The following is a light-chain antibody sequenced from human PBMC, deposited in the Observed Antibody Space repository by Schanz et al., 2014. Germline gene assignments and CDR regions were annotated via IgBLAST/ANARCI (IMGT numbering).Light chain of an antibody. Sequence: SQLTQSPSSLSASVGDIVTITCRASEDIRTYLAWYQQKPGKAPNLLIYAASRLQSGVPSRFSGSASGTDFTLTISSLQPEDFATYYCQQSYSSPLTFGGGTKVEIK. V-gene: IGKV1-39*01. CDR1: EDIRTY. CDR3: QQSYSSPLT. J-gene: IGKJ4*01. CDR2: AAS.